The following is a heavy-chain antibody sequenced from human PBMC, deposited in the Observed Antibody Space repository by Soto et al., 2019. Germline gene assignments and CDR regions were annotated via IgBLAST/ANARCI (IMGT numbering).Heavy chain of an antibody. CDR1: GFTFSSYA. CDR2: ISGSGGST. D-gene: IGHD3-10*01. Sequence: GGSLRLSCAASGFTFSSYAMSWVRQAPGKGLEWVSAISGSGGSTYYADSVKGRFTISRDNSKNTLYLQMNSLRAEDTAVYYCAKDSGARRGVIITYNDYWGQGTLVTVSS. CDR3: AKDSGARRGVIITYNDY. J-gene: IGHJ4*02. V-gene: IGHV3-23*01.